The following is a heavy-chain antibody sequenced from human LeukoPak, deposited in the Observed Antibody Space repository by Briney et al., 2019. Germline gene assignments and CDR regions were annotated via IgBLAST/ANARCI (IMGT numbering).Heavy chain of an antibody. Sequence: GGSLRLSCAASGFTFSSYSMNWVRQAPGKGLEWVSSISSSSSYIYYADSVKGRFTISRDNAKNSLYLQMNSLRAEDTAVYYCARATTAPGGMDVWGQGTTVTVSS. D-gene: IGHD1-1*01. V-gene: IGHV3-21*01. CDR3: ARATTAPGGMDV. CDR2: ISSSSSYI. CDR1: GFTFSSYS. J-gene: IGHJ6*02.